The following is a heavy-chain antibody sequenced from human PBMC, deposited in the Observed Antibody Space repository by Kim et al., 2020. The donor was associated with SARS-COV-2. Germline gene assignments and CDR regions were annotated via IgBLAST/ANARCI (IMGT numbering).Heavy chain of an antibody. J-gene: IGHJ6*02. D-gene: IGHD3-22*01. CDR3: SRDACSYASSGYPYYYYDMDV. CDR1: GFTFSYSY. V-gene: IGHV3-49*04. Sequence: GGSLRLSCADSGFTFSYSYINGVRQVPGKGLEWVGFIRKRPNGGPTEKTTSVKGRFTISRDDSKSITYLQMKTLKTVDTAVYYCSRDACSYASSGYPYYYYDMDVWGQGTTVTVSS. CDR2: IRKRPNGGPT.